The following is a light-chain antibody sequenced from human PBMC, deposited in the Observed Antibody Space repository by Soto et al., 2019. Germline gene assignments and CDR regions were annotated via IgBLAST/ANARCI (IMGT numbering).Light chain of an antibody. V-gene: IGKV3-20*01. CDR2: GAS. J-gene: IGKJ4*01. CDR3: QHYGSSPLT. Sequence: EIVLTQSPGTLSLSPGERATLSCRASQSVSSSYLAGYQQKPGQAPRLLIYGASSSATGITDRFSGSASGTDFTLTISGLEPEDFAVYYCQHYGSSPLTFGGGTKVEIK. CDR1: QSVSSSY.